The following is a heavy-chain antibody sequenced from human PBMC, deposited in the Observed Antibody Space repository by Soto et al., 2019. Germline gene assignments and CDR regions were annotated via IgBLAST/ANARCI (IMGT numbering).Heavy chain of an antibody. J-gene: IGHJ6*02. V-gene: IGHV3-23*01. CDR2: ISGSGGST. CDR3: AKFKFMGVLGDYYYGMDV. Sequence: PGGSLRLSCAASGFTFSSYAMSWVRQAPGKGLEWVSAISGSGGSTYYADSVKGRFTISRDNSKNTLYLQMNSLRAEDTAVYYCAKFKFMGVLGDYYYGMDVWGQGTTVTVSS. D-gene: IGHD3-16*01. CDR1: GFTFSSYA.